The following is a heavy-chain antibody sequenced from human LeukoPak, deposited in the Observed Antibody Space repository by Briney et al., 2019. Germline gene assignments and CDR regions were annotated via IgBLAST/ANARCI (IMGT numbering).Heavy chain of an antibody. V-gene: IGHV3-74*01. CDR3: ARDMDEYDSSGYSDTLDY. CDR1: GFTFSSYW. CDR2: IKADGSAT. J-gene: IGHJ4*02. Sequence: QAGGSLRLSCAASGFTFSSYWMHWVRQAPGKGLVWVSRIKADGSATAYADSVKGRFTISRDNTKNMLYLRMNSLRAEDTALYYCARDMDEYDSSGYSDTLDYWGQGTPVTVSS. D-gene: IGHD3-22*01.